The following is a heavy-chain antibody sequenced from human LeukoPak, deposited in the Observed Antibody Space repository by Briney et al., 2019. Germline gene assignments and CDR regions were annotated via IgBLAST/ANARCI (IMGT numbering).Heavy chain of an antibody. V-gene: IGHV1-2*06. J-gene: IGHJ3*02. CDR2: INPNSGGT. CDR3: ARGYNSRFAFDI. Sequence: ASVKVSCKASGYTFTGYYMHWVRQAPGQGLEWMGRINPNSGGTNYAQKFQGRVTMTRDTSISTAYMELSRLRSDDTAVYYCARGYNSRFAFDIWGQGTMVTVSS. D-gene: IGHD5-24*01. CDR1: GYTFTGYY.